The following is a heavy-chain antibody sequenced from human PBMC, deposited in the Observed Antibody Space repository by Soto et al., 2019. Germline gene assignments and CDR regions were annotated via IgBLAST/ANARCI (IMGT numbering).Heavy chain of an antibody. CDR3: ARFNWNYANWFDP. V-gene: IGHV1-8*01. CDR2: MNPNSGNT. D-gene: IGHD1-7*01. Sequence: ASVKVSCKASGYTLTIYDINWVRQATGQGLEWMGWMNPNSGNTGYAQKFQGRVTMTRNTSISTAYMERSSLRSEDTAVYYCARFNWNYANWFDPWGQGTLVTVYS. J-gene: IGHJ5*02. CDR1: GYTLTIYD.